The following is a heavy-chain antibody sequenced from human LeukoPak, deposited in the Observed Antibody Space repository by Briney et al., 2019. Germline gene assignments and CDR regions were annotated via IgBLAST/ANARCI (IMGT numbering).Heavy chain of an antibody. CDR3: ARDPEYYGSGYFDY. Sequence: GGSLRLSCAASGFTFSSFGMHWVRQAPGKGLEWLAVTAYDGSNKHLADSVKGRFTISRDNSKNTLYLQMNSLRDEDTAVYYCARDPEYYGSGYFDYWGQGTLVTVSS. V-gene: IGHV3-30*19. CDR1: GFTFSSFG. J-gene: IGHJ4*02. D-gene: IGHD3-10*01. CDR2: TAYDGSNK.